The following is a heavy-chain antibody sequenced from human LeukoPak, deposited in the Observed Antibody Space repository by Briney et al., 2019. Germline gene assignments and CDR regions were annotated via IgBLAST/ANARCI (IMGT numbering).Heavy chain of an antibody. D-gene: IGHD6-13*01. CDR3: AREVVAAAGTVDY. V-gene: IGHV4-39*07. Sequence: SETLSLTCTVSGGSISSSSYYWGWIRQPPGKGLEWIGSIYYSGSTNYNPSLKSRVTISVDTSKNQFSLKLSSVTAADTAVYYCAREVVAAAGTVDYWGQGTLVIVSS. CDR1: GGSISSSSYY. J-gene: IGHJ4*02. CDR2: IYYSGST.